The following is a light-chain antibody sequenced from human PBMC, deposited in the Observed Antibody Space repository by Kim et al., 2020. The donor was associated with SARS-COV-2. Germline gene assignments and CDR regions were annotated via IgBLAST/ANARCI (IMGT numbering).Light chain of an antibody. Sequence: DIQLTQSPSTLSASVGDRVTITCRASQSLGNWLAWYQQKPGKTPNLLIYDAPSLESGVPSRFSGSGSATEFTLTISSLQPDDFATYYCQQYNEYPLTFGGGTKVDIK. V-gene: IGKV1-5*01. CDR1: QSLGNW. J-gene: IGKJ4*01. CDR2: DAP. CDR3: QQYNEYPLT.